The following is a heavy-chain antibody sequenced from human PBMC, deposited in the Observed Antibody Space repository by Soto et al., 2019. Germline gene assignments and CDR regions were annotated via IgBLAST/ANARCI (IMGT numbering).Heavy chain of an antibody. CDR3: PRRVTVTYYCDS. CDR1: GGSVSDYY. J-gene: IGHJ4*02. V-gene: IGHV4-34*01. Sequence: QVQLKQWGAGLLKPSETLSLTCAVYGGSVSDYYWSWIRQPPGKGLEWIGDINHGGNSNYNPSLKSRDTISVDTSKNQFSLKLNSVTAADTAVYYCPRRVTVTYYCDSWGQGTPVIDCS. CDR2: INHGGNS. D-gene: IGHD4-17*01.